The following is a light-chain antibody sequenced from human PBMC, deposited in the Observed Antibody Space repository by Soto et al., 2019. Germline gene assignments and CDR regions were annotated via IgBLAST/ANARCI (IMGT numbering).Light chain of an antibody. CDR1: SSNIGAGYD. Sequence: QAVVTQPPSVSAAPGQRVTISCTGSSSNIGAGYDIHWYQQLPGKAPKLLIYGNSIRPSGVPDRFSGSKSGTSASLAITGLQAEDEADYYCQSYDSSLSGVVFGGGTKVTVL. J-gene: IGLJ2*01. V-gene: IGLV1-40*01. CDR2: GNS. CDR3: QSYDSSLSGVV.